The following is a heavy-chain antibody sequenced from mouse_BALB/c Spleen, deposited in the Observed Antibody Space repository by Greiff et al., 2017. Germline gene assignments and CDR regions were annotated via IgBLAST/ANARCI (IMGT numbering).Heavy chain of an antibody. CDR3: ARGGLIYYGNYVGY. CDR2: ISDGGSYT. J-gene: IGHJ2*01. Sequence: DVMLVESGGGLVKPGGSLKLSCAASGFTFSDYYMYWVRQTPEKRLEWVATISDGGSYTYYPDSVKGRFTISRDNAKNNLYLQMSSLKSEDTAMYYCARGGLIYYGNYVGYWGQGTTLTVSS. CDR1: GFTFSDYY. D-gene: IGHD2-1*01. V-gene: IGHV5-4*02.